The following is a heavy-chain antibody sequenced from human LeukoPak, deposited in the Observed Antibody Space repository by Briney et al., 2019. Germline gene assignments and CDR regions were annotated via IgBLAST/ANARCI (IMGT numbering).Heavy chain of an antibody. D-gene: IGHD3-10*01. Sequence: GESLKISGQGSGDSFAIFWIGWVRQMPGKGLEWMGLIFPGDSDTRYSPSFQGQVTISVDKSISTAYLQWSSLKASDTAMYYCARVTMIRGADYWGQGTLVTVSS. J-gene: IGHJ4*02. CDR2: IFPGDSDT. V-gene: IGHV5-51*01. CDR3: ARVTMIRGADY. CDR1: GDSFAIFW.